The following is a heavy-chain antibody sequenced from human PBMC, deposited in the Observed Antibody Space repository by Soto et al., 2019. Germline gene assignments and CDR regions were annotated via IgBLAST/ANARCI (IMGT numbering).Heavy chain of an antibody. D-gene: IGHD3-3*01. V-gene: IGHV3-30*18. CDR1: GFTFSSYS. CDR2: ISYDGSNK. J-gene: IGHJ4*02. CDR3: AKDLAFNFGIDY. Sequence: QVQLVESGGGVVQPGRSLRLSCAASGFTFSSYSMHWVRQAPGKGLEWVAVISYDGSNKYYADSVKGRFTISRDNSKNTLYLQMNSLRAEDTAVYYCAKDLAFNFGIDYWGQGTLVTVSS.